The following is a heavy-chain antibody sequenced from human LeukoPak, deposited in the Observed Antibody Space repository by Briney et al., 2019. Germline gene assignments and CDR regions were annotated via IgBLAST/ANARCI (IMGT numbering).Heavy chain of an antibody. D-gene: IGHD2-2*01. CDR1: GYTFTSYD. V-gene: IGHV1-8*01. Sequence: GASVKVSCKASGYTFTSYDINWVRQATGQGLEWMGWMNPNSDSTGYSQRFQGRITMTRNASISTAYMELSSLRSDDTAVYYCARGCSSSSCRGGADYWGQGTLVTVSS. CDR3: ARGCSSSSCRGGADY. CDR2: MNPNSDST. J-gene: IGHJ4*02.